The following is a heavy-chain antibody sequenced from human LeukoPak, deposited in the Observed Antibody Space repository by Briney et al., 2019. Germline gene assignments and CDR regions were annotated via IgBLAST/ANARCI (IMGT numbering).Heavy chain of an antibody. V-gene: IGHV4-34*01. CDR3: ARDFRGISDY. D-gene: IGHD1-26*01. J-gene: IGHJ4*01. CDR2: VNHSGRT. CDR1: RGSFTTYY. Sequence: SETLSLTCAVYRGSFTTYYWSWIRQPPREGVEWIGEVNHSGRTYYNPALPSRVTISVDTSKNQFSLKLTSAPAADTTVYYCARDFRGISDYWGQGTLVAVSS.